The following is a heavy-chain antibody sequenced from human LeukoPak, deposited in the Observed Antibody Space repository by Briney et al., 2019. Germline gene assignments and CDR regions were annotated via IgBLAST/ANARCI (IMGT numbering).Heavy chain of an antibody. Sequence: SGTLSLTCAVSGGSISSSNWWSWVRQPPGKGLEWIGEIYHSVSTNYNPSLKSRATISVDTSKSQFSLKLGSVTAADTAVYYCARVAQYYDSGSYPYWGQGTLVIVSS. J-gene: IGHJ4*02. CDR1: GGSISSSNW. CDR2: IYHSVST. CDR3: ARVAQYYDSGSYPY. V-gene: IGHV4-4*02. D-gene: IGHD3-10*01.